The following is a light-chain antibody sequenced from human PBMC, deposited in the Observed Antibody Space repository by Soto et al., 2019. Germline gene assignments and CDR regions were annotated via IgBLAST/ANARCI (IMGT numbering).Light chain of an antibody. CDR2: AAS. V-gene: IGKV1-27*01. Sequence: DIQLTQSPSTLPASVGDRVTITFRASQGVRNYLAWYQQKPGKLPKILIYAASTLQSGVPPRFSAMRSGTDFTLTISSLQTEDVQTXXXXXXXXXXXXFXQGTKVDIK. CDR1: QGVRNY. CDR3: XXXXXXXXX. J-gene: IGKJ1*01.